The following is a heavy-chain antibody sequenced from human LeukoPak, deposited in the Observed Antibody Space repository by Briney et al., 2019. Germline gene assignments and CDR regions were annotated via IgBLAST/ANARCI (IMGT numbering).Heavy chain of an antibody. Sequence: GGPLRLSCAASGSTFSSYAMNWVRQSPGKGLEPASHISSTGSTIYYADSVKGRFTISRDNAKNSLYLQMNSLRAEDTAVYYCARTKLIRGYSGYGYGFDAWGQGTLVTVPS. CDR2: ISSTGSTI. D-gene: IGHD5-12*01. CDR1: GSTFSSYA. J-gene: IGHJ5*02. CDR3: ARTKLIRGYSGYGYGFDA. V-gene: IGHV3-48*03.